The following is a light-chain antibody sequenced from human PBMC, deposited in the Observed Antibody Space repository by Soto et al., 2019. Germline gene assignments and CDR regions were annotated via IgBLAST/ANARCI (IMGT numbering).Light chain of an antibody. Sequence: DIVLTQSPGTLSLSPGDRATLPCRASQSVSTSYLAWYQQKPGQAPRLLIYGASSRATGIPDRFSGSGSGTDFTLTISGLEPEDFAVYYCQQYGNSRGTFGQGTKVDIK. CDR2: GAS. CDR1: QSVSTSY. V-gene: IGKV3-20*01. CDR3: QQYGNSRGT. J-gene: IGKJ1*01.